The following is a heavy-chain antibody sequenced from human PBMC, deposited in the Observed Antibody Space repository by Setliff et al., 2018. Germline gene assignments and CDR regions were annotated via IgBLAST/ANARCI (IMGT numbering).Heavy chain of an antibody. CDR2: INNYNFNT. CDR3: ARINFYVSSGYYYAPEL. CDR1: GYMFKRYG. Sequence: ASVKVSCKASGYMFKRYGINWMRQAPGQGFEWMGWINNYNFNTQYAQKFQGRVTVTTDTSTTTAYMELRSLRADDTAVYYCARINFYVSSGYYYAPELWGQGTTVTVS. D-gene: IGHD3-22*01. J-gene: IGHJ4*02. V-gene: IGHV1-18*04.